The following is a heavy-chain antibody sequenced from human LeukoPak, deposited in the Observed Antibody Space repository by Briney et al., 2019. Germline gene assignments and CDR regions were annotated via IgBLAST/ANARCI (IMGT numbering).Heavy chain of an antibody. V-gene: IGHV4-59*01. Sequence: TSETLSLTCTASGGSISSYYWSWIRQPPGKGLEWIGYIYYSGSTNYNPSLKSRVTISVDTSKNQFSLKLSSVTAADTAVYYCASGGYNYLSYFDYWGQGTLVTVSS. CDR2: IYYSGST. CDR3: ASGGYNYLSYFDY. D-gene: IGHD5-24*01. CDR1: GGSISSYY. J-gene: IGHJ4*02.